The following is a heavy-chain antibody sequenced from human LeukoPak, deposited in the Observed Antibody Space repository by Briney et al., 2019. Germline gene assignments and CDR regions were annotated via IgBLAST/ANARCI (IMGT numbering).Heavy chain of an antibody. D-gene: IGHD1-26*01. V-gene: IGHV4-59*12. Sequence: PSETLSLTCTVSGGSISSYYWSWSRQPPGRGLEWIGYIFYSGSTNYNPSLKSRVTISVDTSKNQFSLTLTSVTAADTAAYNFGREEEWEPAIDFWGQGTLVTVSS. CDR2: IFYSGST. J-gene: IGHJ4*02. CDR3: GREEEWEPAIDF. CDR1: GGSISSYY.